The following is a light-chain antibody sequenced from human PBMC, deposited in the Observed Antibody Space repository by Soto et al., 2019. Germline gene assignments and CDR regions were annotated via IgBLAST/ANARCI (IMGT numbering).Light chain of an antibody. J-gene: IGKJ1*01. V-gene: IGKV3-20*01. CDR1: QSVSSSY. CDR2: GAS. CDR3: QQYGSSPWT. Sequence: EIVLTQSPGTLSLSPGERATLSCRASQSVSSSYLAWYQQKPGKDPRLLIYGASSRATGIPDRFSGSGSGTDFTLTISRLEPEDFAVYYCQQYGSSPWTFGQGTKVEIK.